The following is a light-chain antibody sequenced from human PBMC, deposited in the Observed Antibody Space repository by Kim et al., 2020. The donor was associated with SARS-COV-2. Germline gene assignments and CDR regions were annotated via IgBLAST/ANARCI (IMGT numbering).Light chain of an antibody. J-gene: IGLJ2*01. V-gene: IGLV3-21*04. Sequence: PGKTARINCGGNNIGSKSVHWYQQKPGQAPVLVIYYDSDRPSGIPERFSGSNSGNTATLTISRVEAGDEADYYCQVWDSSSDHRVFGGGTQLTVL. CDR3: QVWDSSSDHRV. CDR1: NIGSKS. CDR2: YDS.